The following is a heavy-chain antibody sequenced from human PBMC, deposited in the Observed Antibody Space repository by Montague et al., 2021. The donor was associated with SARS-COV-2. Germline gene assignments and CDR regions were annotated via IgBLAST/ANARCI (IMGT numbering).Heavy chain of an antibody. J-gene: IGHJ4*02. V-gene: IGHV4-34*01. Sequence: SETLSLTCAVYSGSLSGYYWSWIRQAPGKGLEWIGEINYSGDTYYNPSLTSRVTISMDTSESQFSLKMTSVTAADTAVYYCARLGWSWWFFDYWGQGTLVTVSS. CDR3: ARLGWSWWFFDY. CDR1: SGSLSGYY. CDR2: INYSGDT. D-gene: IGHD2-8*02.